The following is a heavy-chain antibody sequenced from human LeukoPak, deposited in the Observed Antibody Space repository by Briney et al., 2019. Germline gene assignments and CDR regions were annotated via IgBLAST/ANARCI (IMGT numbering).Heavy chain of an antibody. V-gene: IGHV4-4*07. Sequence: SETLSLTSTVSGGSISTKFWNWTRQPAGKGLEWIGRIYVTGTTYYNPSLKSRLTMSVDASRNQFFLNLSSVTAADTAVYYCARGGPDLARDYFQYWGQGTLVTVS. CDR2: IYVTGTT. CDR1: GGSISTKF. D-gene: IGHD5-12*01. CDR3: ARGGPDLARDYFQY. J-gene: IGHJ1*01.